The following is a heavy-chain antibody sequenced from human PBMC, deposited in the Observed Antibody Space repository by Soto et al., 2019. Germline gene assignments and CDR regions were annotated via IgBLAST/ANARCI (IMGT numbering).Heavy chain of an antibody. V-gene: IGHV1-69*06. D-gene: IGHD5-12*01. CDR1: GCTFSSKP. Sequence: SVKASCKASGCTFSSKPISWIRQAPGQGLEWVGGTIPTVGAGSYAQRFQGRVTITADKSTNKAYMELSNLRPEDTAVYYCARRQSNGYNFYFDSWCQGTLVTVSS. J-gene: IGHJ4*02. CDR3: ARRQSNGYNFYFDS. CDR2: TIPTVGAG.